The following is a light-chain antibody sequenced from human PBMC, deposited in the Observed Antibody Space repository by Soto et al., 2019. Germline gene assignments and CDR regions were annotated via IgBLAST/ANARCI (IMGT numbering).Light chain of an antibody. J-gene: IGKJ1*01. CDR1: QSVDSSY. Sequence: EIVLTQSPGTLSLSPGERVSLSCRASQSVDSSYLAWYQQKPGQPPRVLIYGASNRATGIPDRFSGSGSGTDFTLTISRLEPEDFAVYYCQQYGRSQGTFGQGSKVEVK. CDR3: QQYGRSQGT. CDR2: GAS. V-gene: IGKV3-20*01.